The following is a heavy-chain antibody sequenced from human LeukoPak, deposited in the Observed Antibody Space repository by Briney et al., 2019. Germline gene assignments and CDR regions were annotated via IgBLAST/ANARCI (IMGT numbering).Heavy chain of an antibody. CDR2: MNPNSGNT. CDR1: GYTFTSYD. D-gene: IGHD6-6*01. CDR3: ARGGRSSAIDY. J-gene: IGHJ4*02. V-gene: IGHV1-8*03. Sequence: ASVKVSCKASGYTFTSYDINWVRQANGQGLEWMGWMNPNSGNTGYAQKFQSRVTITRNTSISTAYMELSSLRSEDTAVYYCARGGRSSAIDYWGQGTLVTVSS.